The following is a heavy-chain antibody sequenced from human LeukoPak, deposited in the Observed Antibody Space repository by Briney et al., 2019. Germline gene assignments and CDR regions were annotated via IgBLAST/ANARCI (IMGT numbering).Heavy chain of an antibody. CDR1: GFTFSSYS. J-gene: IGHJ3*02. CDR2: IGTTSNSM. V-gene: IGHV3-21*01. Sequence: AGGSLRLSCAASGFTFSSYSMNWVRQAPGKGLEWVSSIGTTSNSMYYADSLKGRFTISRDNSKNTLYLQMNSLRAEDTAVYYCAREATPSYALGAFDIWGQGTMVTVSS. D-gene: IGHD2-2*01. CDR3: AREATPSYALGAFDI.